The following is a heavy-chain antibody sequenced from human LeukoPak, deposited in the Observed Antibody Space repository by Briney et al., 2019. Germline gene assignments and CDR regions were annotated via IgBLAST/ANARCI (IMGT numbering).Heavy chain of an antibody. CDR3: ARLSHKLRYFDWNFDY. D-gene: IGHD3-9*01. J-gene: IGHJ4*02. V-gene: IGHV5-51*01. CDR2: IYPGDSDT. CDR1: GYSFTSYW. Sequence: GESPKISCKGSGYSFTSYWIGWVRQMPGKGLEWMGIIYPGDSDTRYSPSFQGQVTISADKSISTAYLQWSSLKASDTAMYYCARLSHKLRYFDWNFDYWGQGTLVTVSS.